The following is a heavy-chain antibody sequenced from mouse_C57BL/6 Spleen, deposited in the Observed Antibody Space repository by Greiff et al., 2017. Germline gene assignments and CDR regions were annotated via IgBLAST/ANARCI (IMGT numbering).Heavy chain of an antibody. CDR2: INPYNGDT. D-gene: IGHD2-10*01. Sequence: VQLKESGPELVKPGDSVKISCKASGYSFTGYFMNWVMQSHGKSLEWIGRINPYNGDTFYNQKFKGKATLTVDKSSSTAHMELRSLTSEDSAVYYCARAYSGTAYSFDYWGQGTTLTVSS. J-gene: IGHJ2*01. CDR3: ARAYSGTAYSFDY. V-gene: IGHV1-20*01. CDR1: GYSFTGYF.